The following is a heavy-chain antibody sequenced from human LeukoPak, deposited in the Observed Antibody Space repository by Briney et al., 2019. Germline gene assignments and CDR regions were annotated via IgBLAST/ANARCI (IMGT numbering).Heavy chain of an antibody. V-gene: IGHV3-7*01. CDR2: IKHDGSDK. J-gene: IGHJ6*03. Sequence: GGSLRLSCAASGFTFSTYWMSWVRQPPGKGLEWVANIKHDGSDKYYVDSVKGRFTISKDNAKNSLYLQMNSLTAEDTAVYYCARRDSSVYYYYYMDVWGKGTTVTVSS. CDR3: ARRDSSVYYYYYMDV. D-gene: IGHD6-19*01. CDR1: GFTFSTYW.